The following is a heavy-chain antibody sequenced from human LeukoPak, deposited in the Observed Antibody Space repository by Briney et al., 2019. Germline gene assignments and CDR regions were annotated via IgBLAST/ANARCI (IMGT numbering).Heavy chain of an antibody. D-gene: IGHD2-2*01. CDR3: ARVKVYCSSTSCPLGWFDP. J-gene: IGHJ5*02. CDR2: INHSGST. Sequence: SETLSLTCAVYGGSFGGYYWSWIRQPPGKGLEWIGEINHSGSTNYNPSLKSRVTISVDTSKNQFSLKLSSVTAADTAVYYCARVKVYCSSTSCPLGWFDPWGQGTLVTVSS. CDR1: GGSFGGYY. V-gene: IGHV4-34*01.